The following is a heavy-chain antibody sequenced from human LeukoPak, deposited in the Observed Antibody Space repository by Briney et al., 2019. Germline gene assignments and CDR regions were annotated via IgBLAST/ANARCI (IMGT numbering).Heavy chain of an antibody. Sequence: GGSLRLSCAASGFTFSSYGMHWVRQAPGKGLEWVAFIRYDGSNKYYADSVKGRFTISRDNSKNTLYLQMNSLRAEDTAVYYCAKDFSRAGYYSDYGGQGTLVTVSS. V-gene: IGHV3-30*02. CDR2: IRYDGSNK. CDR3: AKDFSRAGYYSDY. D-gene: IGHD5-24*01. J-gene: IGHJ4*02. CDR1: GFTFSSYG.